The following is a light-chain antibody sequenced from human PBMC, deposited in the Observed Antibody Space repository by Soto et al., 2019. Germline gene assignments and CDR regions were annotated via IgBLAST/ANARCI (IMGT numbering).Light chain of an antibody. V-gene: IGKV3-15*01. CDR1: QGVSRK. CDR3: QQRRNWPRT. Sequence: DIVMTQSPATLSVAPGERVTFSCRASQGVSRKLAWYQHKPGQAPRLLISGASTGATGIPARFSGSGSGTEFTLTISRLQSEDFAVYYCQQRRNWPRTFGQGTKVDIK. CDR2: GAS. J-gene: IGKJ1*01.